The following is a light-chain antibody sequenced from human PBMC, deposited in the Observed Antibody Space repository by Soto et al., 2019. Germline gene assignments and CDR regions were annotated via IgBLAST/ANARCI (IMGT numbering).Light chain of an antibody. CDR2: KTS. V-gene: IGKV1-5*03. J-gene: IGKJ1*01. CDR1: QSISSW. CDR3: QYYNNYCWT. Sequence: DIQLTQSPSTLSASVGDRVTITCRASQSISSWLAWYQQKPGKAPKFLIYKTSNLESGVPSRFSGSGSGTEFTLNISSLQPDDSATYYCQYYNNYCWTFGQGTKVEI.